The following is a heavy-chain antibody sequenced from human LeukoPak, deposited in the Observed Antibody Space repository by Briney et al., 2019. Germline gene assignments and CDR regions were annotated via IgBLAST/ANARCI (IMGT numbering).Heavy chain of an antibody. CDR2: INPSGGST. V-gene: IGHV1-46*01. J-gene: IGHJ4*02. Sequence: VASVKVSCKASGYTFTSYYMHWVRQAPGQGLEWMGIINPSGGSTTYAQKFQGRVTMTRDTSTSTVYMELSSLRSEDTAVFYCARGGSLAAAPHRYYFGYWGQGTPVTVSS. D-gene: IGHD6-19*01. CDR1: GYTFTSYY. CDR3: ARGGSLAAAPHRYYFGY.